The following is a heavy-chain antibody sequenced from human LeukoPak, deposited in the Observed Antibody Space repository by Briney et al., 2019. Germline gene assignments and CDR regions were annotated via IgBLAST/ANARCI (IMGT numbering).Heavy chain of an antibody. Sequence: GGSLRLSCAASGFPFSNYTMNWVRQAPGKGLEWVSYISSSSSTIYYADSVKGRFTISRDNAKNSLYLQMNSLRAEDTAVYYCARDPDYYGSGSYYNHYFDYWGQGTLVTVSS. CDR2: ISSSSSTI. V-gene: IGHV3-48*01. CDR3: ARDPDYYGSGSYYNHYFDY. CDR1: GFPFSNYT. J-gene: IGHJ4*02. D-gene: IGHD3-10*01.